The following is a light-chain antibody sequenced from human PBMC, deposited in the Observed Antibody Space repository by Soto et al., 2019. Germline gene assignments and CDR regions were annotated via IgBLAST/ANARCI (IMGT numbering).Light chain of an antibody. CDR1: SSDVGSYNL. Sequence: QSVLTQPASVSGSPGQSITISCTGTSSDVGSYNLVSWYQQHPGKAPKLMIYEGSKRPSGVSNRFPGSKSGNTASLTISGLQAEDEADYYCCSYAGSSTFVFGGGTKLTVL. J-gene: IGLJ2*01. CDR2: EGS. V-gene: IGLV2-23*03. CDR3: CSYAGSSTFV.